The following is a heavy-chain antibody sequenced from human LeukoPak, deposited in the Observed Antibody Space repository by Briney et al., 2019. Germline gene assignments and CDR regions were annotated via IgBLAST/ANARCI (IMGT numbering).Heavy chain of an antibody. CDR3: ARVVMVRGVPSYYFDY. J-gene: IGHJ4*02. V-gene: IGHV4-39*01. CDR2: IYYSGST. D-gene: IGHD3-10*01. Sequence: SETLFLTCTVSGGSISSSSYYWGRIRQPPGKGLEWIGSIYYSGSTYYNPSLKSRVTISVDTSKNQFSLKLSSVTAEDTAVYYCARVVMVRGVPSYYFDYWGQGTLVTVSS. CDR1: GGSISSSSYY.